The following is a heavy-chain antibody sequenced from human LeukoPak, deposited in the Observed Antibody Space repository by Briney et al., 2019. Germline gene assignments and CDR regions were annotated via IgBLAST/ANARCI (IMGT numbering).Heavy chain of an antibody. Sequence: SETLSLTCTVSGGSIKSHYWSWIRQTPRKRLEWIGCIYESGSTYHNPSLKSRVTISVDMSKNQFSLKVSSVTAADTAVYYCARGGSSWSYAMDVWGQGTTVTVSS. CDR3: ARGGSSWSYAMDV. CDR2: IYESGST. D-gene: IGHD6-13*01. V-gene: IGHV4-59*11. J-gene: IGHJ6*02. CDR1: GGSIKSHY.